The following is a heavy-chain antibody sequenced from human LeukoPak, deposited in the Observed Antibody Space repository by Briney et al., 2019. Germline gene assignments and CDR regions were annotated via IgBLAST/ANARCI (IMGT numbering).Heavy chain of an antibody. CDR1: GFTFRDHA. J-gene: IGHJ6*02. D-gene: IGHD3-16*01. V-gene: IGHV3-49*04. Sequence: PGGPLRLSCTASGFTFRDHAMTWVRQAPGKGLEWVSFIRSQAYGGTEEYAASVQGRFTISRDDSYSIAYLQMNSLKTEDTAVYHCARGPIYLWLYYGMDVWGQGTTVIVSS. CDR2: IRSQAYGGTE. CDR3: ARGPIYLWLYYGMDV.